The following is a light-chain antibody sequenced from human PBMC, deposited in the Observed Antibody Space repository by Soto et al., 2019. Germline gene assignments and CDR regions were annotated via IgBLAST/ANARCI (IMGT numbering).Light chain of an antibody. V-gene: IGKV3-15*01. Sequence: EIVLIQSPATLSLSPGERATLSCRASQSVGSYLAWYQHKPGQAPRLLIYGASSRDTGIPVRFSGSGSGTEFTLTISSLQSEDVATYYCQKYLSALWTFGQGTRLENK. J-gene: IGKJ5*01. CDR1: QSVGSY. CDR3: QKYLSALWT. CDR2: GAS.